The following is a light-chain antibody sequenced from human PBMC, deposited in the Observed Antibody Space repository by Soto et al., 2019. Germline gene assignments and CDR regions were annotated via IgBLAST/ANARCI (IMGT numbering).Light chain of an antibody. CDR3: QQFYNYPRT. CDR2: DAS. CDR1: QDIGTY. J-gene: IGKJ1*01. V-gene: IGKV1-8*01. Sequence: AIRMTQSPSSFSASTGDRVSITCRATQDIGTYLAWYQQIPGKAPKLLIYDASTLQTGVPSRFSGSGSGTDFTLTISYLQSEDFGNYYCQQFYNYPRTFGQGTKVEIK.